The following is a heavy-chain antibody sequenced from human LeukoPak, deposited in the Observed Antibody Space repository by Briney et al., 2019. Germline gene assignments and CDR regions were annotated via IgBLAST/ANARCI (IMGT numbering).Heavy chain of an antibody. CDR3: ARSDRVVPAAMKFDY. D-gene: IGHD2-2*01. CDR1: GYTFTSYY. CDR2: IIPIFGTA. Sequence: ASVKVSCKASGYTFTSYYMHWVRQAPGQGLEWMGGIIPIFGTANYAQKFQGRVTITADESTSTAYMELSSLRSEDTAVYYCARSDRVVPAAMKFDYWGQGTLVTVSS. V-gene: IGHV1-69*13. J-gene: IGHJ4*02.